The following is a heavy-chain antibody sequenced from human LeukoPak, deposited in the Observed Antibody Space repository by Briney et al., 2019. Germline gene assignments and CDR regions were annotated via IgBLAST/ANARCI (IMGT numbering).Heavy chain of an antibody. CDR3: AKDQSPIAAARYFDY. J-gene: IGHJ4*02. Sequence: GGSLRLSCAASGFTFSSYGMHWVRQAPGKGLEWVAVISYDGSNKYYADSVKGRFTISRDNSKNTLYLQMNSLRAEDTAVYYCAKDQSPIAAARYFDYWGQGTLVTVSS. D-gene: IGHD6-13*01. CDR2: ISYDGSNK. CDR1: GFTFSSYG. V-gene: IGHV3-30*18.